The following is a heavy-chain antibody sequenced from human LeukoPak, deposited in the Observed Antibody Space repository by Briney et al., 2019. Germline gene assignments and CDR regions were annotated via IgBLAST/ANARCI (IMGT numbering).Heavy chain of an antibody. CDR3: ARGVAARRLDYFDY. J-gene: IGHJ4*02. CDR1: GGSISSSNW. Sequence: PSGTLSLTCAVSGGSISSSNWWSWVRQPPGKGLEWIGEIYHSGSTNYNPSLKSRVTISVDKSKNQFSLKLSSVTAADTAVYYCARGVAARRLDYFDYWGQGTLVTVSS. D-gene: IGHD6-6*01. V-gene: IGHV4-4*02. CDR2: IYHSGST.